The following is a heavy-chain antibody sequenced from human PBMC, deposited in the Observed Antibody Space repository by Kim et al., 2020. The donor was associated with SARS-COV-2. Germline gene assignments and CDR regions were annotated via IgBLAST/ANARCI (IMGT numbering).Heavy chain of an antibody. V-gene: IGHV3-48*02. Sequence: YADSGKGRFTISRDNAKNSLFLQMNSLRDEDTAVYYCARGKGTYYYYGMDVWGQGTTVTVSS. J-gene: IGHJ6*02. D-gene: IGHD3-10*01. CDR3: ARGKGTYYYYGMDV.